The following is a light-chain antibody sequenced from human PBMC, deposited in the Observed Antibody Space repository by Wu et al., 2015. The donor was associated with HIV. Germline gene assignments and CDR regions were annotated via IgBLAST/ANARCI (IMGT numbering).Light chain of an antibody. CDR3: QHYGDSQFT. J-gene: IGKJ3*01. CDR1: QIIPSSH. V-gene: IGKV3-20*01. CDR2: GAS. Sequence: IVLTQSPDTLSLSPGETAILSCRASQIIPSSHLAWYQQKPGQAPRLLMYGASRKATGIPDRFSGYMSAATDFTLAILRLQPEDSAVYFCQHYGDSQFTFGRGTKVEI.